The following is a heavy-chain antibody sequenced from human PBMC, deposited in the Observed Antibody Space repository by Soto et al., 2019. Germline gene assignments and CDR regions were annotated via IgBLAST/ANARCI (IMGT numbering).Heavy chain of an antibody. CDR3: ARDHRGGNSGGRFDP. CDR2: ISTYNGDT. CDR1: GYTFSSYG. J-gene: IGHJ5*02. Sequence: QVQLLQSGSEVKKPGASVKVSCKASGYTFSSYGLTWVRQAPGQGLEWMGWISTYNGDTKYAQKPQGRVTMTTDTSTSNAYLEMRSLRSDDTAVYYCARDHRGGNSGGRFDPWGQGTLVTVSS. V-gene: IGHV1-18*01. D-gene: IGHD2-21*02.